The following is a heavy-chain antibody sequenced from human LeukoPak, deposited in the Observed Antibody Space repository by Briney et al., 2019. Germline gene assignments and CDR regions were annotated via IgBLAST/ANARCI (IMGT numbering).Heavy chain of an antibody. CDR3: ARDRLSVGAFDI. D-gene: IGHD1-26*01. J-gene: IGHJ3*02. Sequence: SETLSLTCTVSGGSISSYYWSWIRQPPGKGLEWIGYIYYSGSTNYNPSLKSRVTISVDTSKNQFSLKLSSVTAADTAVYYCARDRLSVGAFDIWGQGTMVTVSS. CDR2: IYYSGST. CDR1: GGSISSYY. V-gene: IGHV4-59*01.